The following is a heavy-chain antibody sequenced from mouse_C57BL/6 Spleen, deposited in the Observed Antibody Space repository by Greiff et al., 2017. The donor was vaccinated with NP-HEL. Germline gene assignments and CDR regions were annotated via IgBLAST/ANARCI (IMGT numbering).Heavy chain of an antibody. CDR2: ISSGGDYI. J-gene: IGHJ1*03. V-gene: IGHV5-9-1*02. CDR1: GFTFSSYA. CDR3: TRDSSYYYGSSYEGYFDV. D-gene: IGHD1-1*01. Sequence: EVKLMESGEGLVKPGGSLKLSCAASGFTFSSYAMSWVRQTPEKRLEWVAYISSGGDYIYYADTVKGRFTISIDNARNTLYLQISSLKSEDTAMYYCTRDSSYYYGSSYEGYFDVWGTGTTVTVSS.